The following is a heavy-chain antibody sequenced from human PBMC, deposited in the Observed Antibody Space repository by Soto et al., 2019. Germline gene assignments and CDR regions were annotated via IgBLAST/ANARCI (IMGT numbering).Heavy chain of an antibody. D-gene: IGHD4-17*01. Sequence: EVQLVESGGGLVQPGGSLRLSCAASGFTFSSYDMHWVRQATGKGLEWVSAIGTAGDTYYPGSVKGRFTISRENAKNSLYLQMNSLRAGDTAVYYCARARLDYADYYYMGVWGKGTTVTVSS. CDR3: ARARLDYADYYYMGV. CDR2: IGTAGDT. CDR1: GFTFSSYD. J-gene: IGHJ6*03. V-gene: IGHV3-13*01.